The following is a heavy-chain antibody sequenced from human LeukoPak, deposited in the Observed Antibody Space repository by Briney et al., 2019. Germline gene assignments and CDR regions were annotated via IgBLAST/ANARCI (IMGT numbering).Heavy chain of an antibody. Sequence: GGSLRLSCAASGFTFSSYGMHWVRQAPGKGLEWVAVIWYDGSNKYYADSVKGRLTISRDNSKNTLYLQMNSLRAEDTAVYYCARDLLAGQFDYWGQGTLVTVSS. D-gene: IGHD3-9*01. J-gene: IGHJ4*02. CDR1: GFTFSSYG. CDR3: ARDLLAGQFDY. CDR2: IWYDGSNK. V-gene: IGHV3-33*01.